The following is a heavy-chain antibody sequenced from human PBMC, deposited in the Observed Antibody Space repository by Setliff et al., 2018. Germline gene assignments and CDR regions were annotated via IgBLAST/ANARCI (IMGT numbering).Heavy chain of an antibody. V-gene: IGHV1-46*01. CDR1: GYTFTSHY. Sequence: GASVKVSCKASGYTFTSHYMHWVRQAPGLGLEWMGTINPSSGRTSYAQKFQXRVTMTRDTSTSTVYMDMSSLRSEDTAVYYCARDVFPYHYEGAFDIWG. CDR3: ARDVFPYHYEGAFDI. CDR2: INPSSGRT. J-gene: IGHJ3*02. D-gene: IGHD3-22*01.